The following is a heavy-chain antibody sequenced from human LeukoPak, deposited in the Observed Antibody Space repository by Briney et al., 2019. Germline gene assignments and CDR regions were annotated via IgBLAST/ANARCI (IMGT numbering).Heavy chain of an antibody. D-gene: IGHD2-8*02. CDR1: GXXXSGYY. J-gene: IGHJ6*04. CDR3: ARALVDLSYGMDV. V-gene: IGHV1-2*04. CDR2: INPNSGGT. Sequence: CXXXGXXXSGYYMHWVRQAPGXGLEWMGWINPNSGGTNYAQKFQGWVTMTRDTSISTAYMELSRLRSDDTAVYYCARALVDLSYGMDVWGKGITVTVSS.